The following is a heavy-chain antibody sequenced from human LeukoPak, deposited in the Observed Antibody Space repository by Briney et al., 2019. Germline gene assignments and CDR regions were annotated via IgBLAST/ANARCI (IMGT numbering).Heavy chain of an antibody. CDR2: SYLRGGT. Sequence: GGSLRLSCGASGFKVSANYMSWARHAPGKGLEWVSVSYLRGGTYYADAVKGRFTVSRDISKKMLFLQMNSLRVEDTAVYYCARSGTWLLWGQGTLVAVSS. CDR1: GFKVSANY. D-gene: IGHD5-24*01. V-gene: IGHV3-53*01. CDR3: ARSGTWLL. J-gene: IGHJ4*02.